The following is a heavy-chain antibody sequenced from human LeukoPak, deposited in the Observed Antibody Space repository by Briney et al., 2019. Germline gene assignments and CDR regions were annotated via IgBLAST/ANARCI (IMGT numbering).Heavy chain of an antibody. CDR1: GYTFTGYY. V-gene: IGHV1-2*02. CDR3: ADYSSSGGFDY. CDR2: INPNSGGT. D-gene: IGHD6-6*01. Sequence: GASVTVSCTASGYTFTGYYMHWVRQAPGQGLEWMGWINPNSGGTNYAQKFQGRVTMTRDTSISTAYMELSRLRSDDTAVYYCADYSSSGGFDYWGQGTLVTVSS. J-gene: IGHJ4*02.